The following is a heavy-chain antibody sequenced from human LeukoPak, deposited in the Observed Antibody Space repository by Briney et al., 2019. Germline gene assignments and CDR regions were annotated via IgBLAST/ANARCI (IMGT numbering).Heavy chain of an antibody. V-gene: IGHV4-34*01. CDR2: INHSGST. J-gene: IGHJ4*02. CDR1: GGSFSGYY. CDR3: ASIAVEMATMSIIDY. D-gene: IGHD5-24*01. Sequence: SETLSLTCAVYGGSFSGYYWSWIRQPPGKGLEWIGEINHSGSTNCNPSLKSRVTISVDTSKNQFSLKLSSVTAADTAVYYCASIAVEMATMSIIDYWGQGTLVTVSS.